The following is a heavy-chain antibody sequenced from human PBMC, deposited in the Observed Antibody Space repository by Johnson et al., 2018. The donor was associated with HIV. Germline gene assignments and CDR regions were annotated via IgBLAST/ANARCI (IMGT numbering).Heavy chain of an antibody. CDR3: ATYSSSWYKGGYAFDS. J-gene: IGHJ3*02. CDR1: GFTVSTNY. D-gene: IGHD6-13*01. V-gene: IGHV3-11*04. CDR2: ISSSGSTI. Sequence: QVQLVESGGGLVQPGGSLRLSCAVSGFTVSTNYMSWVRQTPGKGLEWVSYISSSGSTIYYADSVKGRFTISRDNAKNSLYLQMNSLRAEDTAVYYCATYSSSWYKGGYAFDSWGQGTMVTVSS.